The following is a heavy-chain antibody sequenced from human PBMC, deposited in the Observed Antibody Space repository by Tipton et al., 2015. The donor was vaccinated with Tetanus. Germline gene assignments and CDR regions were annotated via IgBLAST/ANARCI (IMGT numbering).Heavy chain of an antibody. D-gene: IGHD3-3*01. Sequence: TLSLTCTVSGASLRGGDYHWNWIRQPPGKGLEWLAYISPSGRTNSNYSLKSRITISRDTSKNQFSLSLTSVTAADTAVYYCARANYDFPNKGPFDSWGRGTLVAVSS. CDR3: ARANYDFPNKGPFDS. V-gene: IGHV4-61*08. CDR2: ISPSGRT. J-gene: IGHJ4*02. CDR1: GASLRGGDYH.